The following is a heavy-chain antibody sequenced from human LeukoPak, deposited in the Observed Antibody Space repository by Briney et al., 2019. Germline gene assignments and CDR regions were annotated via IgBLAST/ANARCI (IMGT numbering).Heavy chain of an antibody. J-gene: IGHJ3*02. CDR2: IYYSWST. CDR3: ARNPLGYCSGGSCYGVVAFDI. V-gene: IGHV4-59*01. D-gene: IGHD2-15*01. CDR1: GGSISSYY. Sequence: SETLSLTCTGSGGSISSYYWSWIRQPPGKGLEWIGYIYYSWSTNYHPSLKSRVTISVDTSKNQFSLKLSSVTAADTAVYYCARNPLGYCSGGSCYGVVAFDIWGQGTMVTVSS.